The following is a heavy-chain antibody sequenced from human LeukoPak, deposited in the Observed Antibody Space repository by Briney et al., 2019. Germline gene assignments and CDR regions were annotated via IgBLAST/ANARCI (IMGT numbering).Heavy chain of an antibody. CDR3: AKDPPWDADCTNGVCYTSRFDY. Sequence: PGGSLRLSCAASGFTFSSYAMRWVRQAPGKGLEWVSAISGSGGSTYYADSVKGRFTISRDNSKNTLYLQMNSLRAEDTAVYYCAKDPPWDADCTNGVCYTSRFDYWGQGTLVTVSS. CDR1: GFTFSSYA. J-gene: IGHJ4*02. V-gene: IGHV3-23*01. CDR2: ISGSGGST. D-gene: IGHD2-8*01.